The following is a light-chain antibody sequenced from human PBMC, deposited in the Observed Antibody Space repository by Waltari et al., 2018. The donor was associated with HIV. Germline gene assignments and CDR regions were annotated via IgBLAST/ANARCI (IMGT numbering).Light chain of an antibody. Sequence: QSALTQPASVSGSPGQSFTISCTGTSSDVGSYNLVSWYQQHPGKAPKLMISEVNKRPSVVSNRFSGSKSGNTASLTISGRQAEDEADYYCSSYATAGTYVLFGGGTKLTVL. CDR3: SSYATAGTYVL. CDR1: SSDVGSYNL. V-gene: IGLV2-23*02. J-gene: IGLJ2*01. CDR2: EVN.